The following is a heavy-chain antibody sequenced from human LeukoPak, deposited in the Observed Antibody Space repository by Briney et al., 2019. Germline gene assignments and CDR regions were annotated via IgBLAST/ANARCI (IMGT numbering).Heavy chain of an antibody. CDR1: GGTFSSYV. V-gene: IGHV1-69*06. CDR2: IIPIFGTA. Sequence: SVKVSCKASGGTFSSYVISWVRQAPGQGLEWMGGIIPIFGTANYAQKFQGRVTITADKSTSTAYMELSSLRSEDTAVYYCARLQEDTAMAYDYWGQGTLVTVSS. CDR3: ARLQEDTAMAYDY. J-gene: IGHJ4*02. D-gene: IGHD5-18*01.